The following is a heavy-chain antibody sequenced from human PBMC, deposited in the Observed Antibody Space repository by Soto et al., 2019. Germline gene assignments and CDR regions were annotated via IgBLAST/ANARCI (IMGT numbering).Heavy chain of an antibody. Sequence: GGSLRLSCAASGFTFTSHAMSWVRQAPGKGLEWVSGISGGGGSTYYADSVKGRFTISRDNSKNTLYLQMNSLRAEDTAVYYCARDRGYDAHDYYYNAMDVWGQGTTVTVSS. J-gene: IGHJ6*02. V-gene: IGHV3-23*01. D-gene: IGHD2-15*01. CDR1: GFTFTSHA. CDR2: ISGGGGST. CDR3: ARDRGYDAHDYYYNAMDV.